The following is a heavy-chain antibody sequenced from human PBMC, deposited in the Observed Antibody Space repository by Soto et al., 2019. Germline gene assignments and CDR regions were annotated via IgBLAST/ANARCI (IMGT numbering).Heavy chain of an antibody. CDR1: GLNYNTYA. V-gene: IGHV1-3*01. CDR2: INAGNGDT. CDR3: GRAISGYVT. J-gene: IGHJ4*02. Sequence: QVQLVQSGAEMKKPGASVKLSCKTSGLNYNTYAIHWVRKAPGQGLEWMGWINAGNGDTRYSQNFQGRVSLTRDTSASTVYMELDSLRSEDTGVYYCGRAISGYVTWGQGTLVTVSS. D-gene: IGHD5-12*01.